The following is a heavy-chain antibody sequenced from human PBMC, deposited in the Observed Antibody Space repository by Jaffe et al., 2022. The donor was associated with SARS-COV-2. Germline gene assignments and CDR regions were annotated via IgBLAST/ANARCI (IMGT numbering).Heavy chain of an antibody. V-gene: IGHV4-39*01. CDR3: ARHLREIYSSSWYYYYYYMDV. CDR1: GGSISSSSYY. Sequence: QLQLQESGPGLVKPSETLSLTCTVSGGSISSSSYYWGWIRQPPGKGLEWIGSIYYSGSTYYNPSLKSRVTISVDTSKNQFSLKLSSVTAADTAVYYCARHLREIYSSSWYYYYYYMDVWGKGTTVTVSS. CDR2: IYYSGST. D-gene: IGHD6-13*01. J-gene: IGHJ6*03.